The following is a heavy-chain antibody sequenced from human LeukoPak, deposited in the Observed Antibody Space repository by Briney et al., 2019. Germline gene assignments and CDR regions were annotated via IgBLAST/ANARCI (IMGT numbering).Heavy chain of an antibody. J-gene: IGHJ4*02. CDR2: ISPRSGDT. Sequence: GASVKVSCKASGYSFTDYYMHWVRQAPGQGLEWMGWISPRSGDTSYAQKFQGRVTMTRDTSINTVDVDLSGLTSDDTAVFYCARGREIHGGSDTKLDDYWGQGTLVTVSS. V-gene: IGHV1-2*02. CDR3: ARGREIHGGSDTKLDDY. CDR1: GYSFTDYY. D-gene: IGHD3-10*01.